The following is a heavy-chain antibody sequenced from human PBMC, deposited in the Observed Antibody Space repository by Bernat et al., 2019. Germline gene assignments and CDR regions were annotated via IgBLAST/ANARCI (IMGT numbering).Heavy chain of an antibody. Sequence: TLSSYGMHWVRQAPGKGLEWVAVISYDGSNKYYADSVKGRFTISRDNPKNTLYLQMNSLRAEDTAVYYCAKVEGGEFWSGYYNWDYYYYGMDV. J-gene: IGHJ6*01. CDR3: AKVEGGEFWSGYYNWDYYYYGMDV. D-gene: IGHD3-3*01. CDR1: TLSSYG. V-gene: IGHV3-30*18. CDR2: ISYDGSNK.